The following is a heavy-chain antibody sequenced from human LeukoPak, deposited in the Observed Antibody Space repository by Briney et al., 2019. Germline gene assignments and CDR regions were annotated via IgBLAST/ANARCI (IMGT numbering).Heavy chain of an antibody. CDR3: AKVIGFLEWLTPHDAFDI. D-gene: IGHD3-3*02. V-gene: IGHV3-43*02. CDR1: GFTFDDYA. Sequence: PGGSLRLSCAASGFTFDDYAMHWVRQAPGKGLEWVSLISGDGGSTYYADSVKGGFTISRDNSKNSLYLQMNSLRTEDTALYYCAKVIGFLEWLTPHDAFDIWGQGTMVTVSS. CDR2: ISGDGGST. J-gene: IGHJ3*02.